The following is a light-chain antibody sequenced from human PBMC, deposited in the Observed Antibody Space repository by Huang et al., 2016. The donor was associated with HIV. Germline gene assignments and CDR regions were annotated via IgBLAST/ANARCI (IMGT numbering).Light chain of an antibody. CDR2: GAS. J-gene: IGKJ1*01. Sequence: EIVMTQSPATLSVSPGERATLSCRASQDVSNNIGWYQQKPGQTPRRLIHGASTRATGIPAKFRGRGSGTDFTLTITSLQPEDSAIYYCQHYNNWPPWTFGPGTQVEI. V-gene: IGKV3D-15*01. CDR3: QHYNNWPPWT. CDR1: QDVSNN.